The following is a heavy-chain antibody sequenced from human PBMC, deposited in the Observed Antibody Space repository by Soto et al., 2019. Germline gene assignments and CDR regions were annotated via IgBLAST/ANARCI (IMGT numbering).Heavy chain of an antibody. CDR1: GGSISSGGYY. CDR2: IYYSGST. V-gene: IGHV4-31*03. J-gene: IGHJ4*02. D-gene: IGHD3-10*01. CDR3: ASLLWFGELSSKGGGDY. Sequence: SETLSLTCTVSGGSISSGGYYWSWIRQHPGKGLEWIGYIYYSGSTYYNPSLKSRVTISVDTSKNQFSLKLSSVTAADTAVYYCASLLWFGELSSKGGGDYWGQGTLVTVSS.